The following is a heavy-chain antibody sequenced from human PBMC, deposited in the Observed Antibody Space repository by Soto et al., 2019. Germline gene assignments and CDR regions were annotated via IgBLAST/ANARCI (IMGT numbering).Heavy chain of an antibody. CDR3: LRWVIPEGNWFDP. CDR1: GYTLTELS. J-gene: IGHJ5*02. CDR2: FDPEYGET. V-gene: IGHV1-24*01. D-gene: IGHD3-22*01. Sequence: ASVKVSCKVSGYTLTELSIHWVRQAPGKGLEWMGGFDPEYGETIYAQKFQGRVTMTEDTSTDTAYMELSSLRSEDTAVYYCLRWVIPEGNWFDPWGQGTLVTVSS.